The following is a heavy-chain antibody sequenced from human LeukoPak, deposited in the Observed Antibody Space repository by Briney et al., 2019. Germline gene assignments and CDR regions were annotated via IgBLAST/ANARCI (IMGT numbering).Heavy chain of an antibody. CDR1: GGTYSSYA. Sequence: GASVNVSCRASGGTYSSYAISWVRQAPGQGLEWMGGTIPIFGTANYAQKFQGRVTITADKSTSTAYMQLRSLRADDSAVYYCARDSGDYSYFLHWGQGTLVTVSS. J-gene: IGHJ1*01. D-gene: IGHD4-17*01. CDR3: ARDSGDYSYFLH. CDR2: TIPIFGTA. V-gene: IGHV1-69*06.